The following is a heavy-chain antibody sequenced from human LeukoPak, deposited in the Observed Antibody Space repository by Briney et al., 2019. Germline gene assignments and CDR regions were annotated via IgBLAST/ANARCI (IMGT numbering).Heavy chain of an antibody. CDR3: AKSYCSGGSCPTLDY. D-gene: IGHD2-15*01. CDR2: ISGSGGST. V-gene: IGHV3-23*01. J-gene: IGHJ4*02. Sequence: GGSLRLSCAASGFTFSSYAMSWVRQAPGKGLEWVSAISGSGGSTYYADSVKGRFTISRDNSKNTLYLQMNSLRAEDTAVYYCAKSYCSGGSCPTLDYWGQGTLVTVSS. CDR1: GFTFSSYA.